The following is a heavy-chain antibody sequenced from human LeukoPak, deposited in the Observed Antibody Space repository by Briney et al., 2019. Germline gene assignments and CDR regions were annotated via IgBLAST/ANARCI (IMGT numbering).Heavy chain of an antibody. D-gene: IGHD3-10*01. CDR1: GYTFTSYY. Sequence: SVKVSCKASGYTFTSYYMHWVRQAPGQGLEWMGGIIPIFGTANYAQKFQGRVTITADESTSTAYMELSSLRSEDTAVYYCAPLGAFGYYYGMDVWGQGTTVTVSS. V-gene: IGHV1-69*13. CDR2: IIPIFGTA. CDR3: APLGAFGYYYGMDV. J-gene: IGHJ6*02.